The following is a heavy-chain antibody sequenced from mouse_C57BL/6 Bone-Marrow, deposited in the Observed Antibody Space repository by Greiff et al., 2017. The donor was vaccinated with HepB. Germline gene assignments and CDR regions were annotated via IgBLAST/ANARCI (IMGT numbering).Heavy chain of an antibody. CDR2: INPNNGGT. D-gene: IGHD2-1*01. V-gene: IGHV1-26*01. CDR3: AREIYAKRGYIDY. CDR1: GYTFTDYY. Sequence: EVQLQQSGPELVKPGASVKISCKASGYTFTDYYMNWVKQRHGKSLEWIGDINPNNGGTSYNQKFKGKATLTGDNSSSTAYMELRSQTSGDSAVEYGAREIYAKRGYIDYWGQGTTLTVSS. J-gene: IGHJ2*01.